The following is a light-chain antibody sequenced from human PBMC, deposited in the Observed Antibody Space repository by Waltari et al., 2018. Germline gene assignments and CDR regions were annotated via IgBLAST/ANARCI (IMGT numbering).Light chain of an antibody. J-gene: IGLJ2*01. CDR3: QSTDSSGTSVV. V-gene: IGLV3-25*03. CDR1: ALPNQY. Sequence: SYELTQPPSVSVSPGQTARITCSGDALPNQYAYWYQQKPGQAPVVVIYKDSGSPSCIPELFSGSTSGTTVTLAISGVQSEDEADYYCQSTDSSGTSVVFGGGTKLTVL. CDR2: KDS.